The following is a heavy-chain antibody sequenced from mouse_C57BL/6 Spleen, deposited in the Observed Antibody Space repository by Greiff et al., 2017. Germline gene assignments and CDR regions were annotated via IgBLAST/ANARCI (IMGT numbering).Heavy chain of an antibody. Sequence: EVKVVESGGDLVKPGGSLKLSCAASGFTFSSYGMSWVRQTPDKRLEWVATISSGGSYTYYPDSVKGRFTISRDNAKNTLYLQMSSLKSEDTAMYYCSRQDYYGNYGYYFDYWGQGTTLTVSS. CDR3: SRQDYYGNYGYYFDY. J-gene: IGHJ2*01. V-gene: IGHV5-6*01. CDR2: ISSGGSYT. CDR1: GFTFSSYG. D-gene: IGHD2-1*01.